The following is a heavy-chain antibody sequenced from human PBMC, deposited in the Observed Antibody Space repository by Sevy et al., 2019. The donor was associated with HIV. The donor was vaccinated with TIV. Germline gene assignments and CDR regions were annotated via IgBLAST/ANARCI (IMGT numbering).Heavy chain of an antibody. CDR1: GGSISSSNW. J-gene: IGHJ6*03. CDR3: ARGTAMAGLYYYYYMDV. V-gene: IGHV4-4*02. D-gene: IGHD5-18*01. Sequence: SETLSLTCAVSGGSISSSNWWSWVRQPPGKGLEWIGEIYRSGSTNYNPSLKSRVTISVDKSKNQFSLKLSSVTAADTAVYYCARGTAMAGLYYYYYMDVWGKGTPVTVSS. CDR2: IYRSGST.